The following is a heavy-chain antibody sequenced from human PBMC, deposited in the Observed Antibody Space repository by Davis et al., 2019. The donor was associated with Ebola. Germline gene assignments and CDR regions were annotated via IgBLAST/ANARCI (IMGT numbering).Heavy chain of an antibody. CDR2: IYYSGST. D-gene: IGHD4-17*01. J-gene: IGHJ4*02. CDR3: ATHPYFYGDPDY. CDR1: GGPIDSYY. V-gene: IGHV4-59*08. Sequence: MPSETLSLTCSVSGGPIDSYYWSWIRQSPGAGLEWIGYIYYSGSTNYNPSLKSRVTISVDTSKSQFSLNLRSVTAADTAVYYCATHPYFYGDPDYWGQGTLVTVSS.